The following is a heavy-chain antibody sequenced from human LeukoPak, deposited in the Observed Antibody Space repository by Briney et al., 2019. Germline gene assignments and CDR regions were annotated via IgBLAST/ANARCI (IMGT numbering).Heavy chain of an antibody. CDR3: ARGMTTQWLTLDY. D-gene: IGHD6-19*01. V-gene: IGHV3-30*04. CDR2: ISYDGSNK. Sequence: PGGSLRLSCAASGFTFSSYAMHWVSQAPGKGLEWVAVISYDGSNKYYADSVKGRFTISRDNSKNTLYLQMNSLRTEDTALYYCARGMTTQWLTLDYWGQGTLVTVSS. CDR1: GFTFSSYA. J-gene: IGHJ4*02.